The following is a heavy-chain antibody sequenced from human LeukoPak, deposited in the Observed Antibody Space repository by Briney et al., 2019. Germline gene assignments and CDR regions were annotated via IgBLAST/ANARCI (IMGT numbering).Heavy chain of an antibody. CDR3: ARQSSDYYYYYIDV. CDR2: IYYSGTT. J-gene: IGHJ6*03. V-gene: IGHV4-39*01. CDR1: GGSISSSHYY. Sequence: KASETLSLTCTVSGGSISSSHYYWGWIRQPPGKGLEWIGSIYYSGTTYYNSSLESRVTISDDTSKNRFSLMLTSVTAADTAVYYCARQSSDYYYYYIDVWGEGTTVIVSS.